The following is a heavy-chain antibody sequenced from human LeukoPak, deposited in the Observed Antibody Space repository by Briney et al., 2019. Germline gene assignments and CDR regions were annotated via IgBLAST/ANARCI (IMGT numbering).Heavy chain of an antibody. CDR1: GFTFSNYW. D-gene: IGHD3/OR15-3a*01. Sequence: PGGSLRLSCAASGFTFSNYWMSWVRQAPGRGLEWVASINQDGSEKCYVDSVKGRFTISRDNAKNSVYLQMNSLRLEDTAVYYCARTGLGLYSFDYWGRGTLVTVSS. V-gene: IGHV3-7*01. CDR3: ARTGLGLYSFDY. CDR2: INQDGSEK. J-gene: IGHJ4*02.